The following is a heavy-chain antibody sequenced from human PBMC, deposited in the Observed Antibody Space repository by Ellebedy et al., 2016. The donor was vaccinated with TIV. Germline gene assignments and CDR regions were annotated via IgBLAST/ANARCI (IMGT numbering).Heavy chain of an antibody. CDR3: ARALRGSVGNTFYHIDV. J-gene: IGHJ2*01. Sequence: AASVKVSCKASGGTFTTYTFSWVRQDPGQGLEWRGGIIPIFAASTYAQKFHGRVTITADESTNTTYMEVSSLTSEDTAVYFCARALRGSVGNTFYHIDVWGRGTLVTVSS. D-gene: IGHD2/OR15-2a*01. CDR1: GGTFTTYT. V-gene: IGHV1-69*13. CDR2: IIPIFAAS.